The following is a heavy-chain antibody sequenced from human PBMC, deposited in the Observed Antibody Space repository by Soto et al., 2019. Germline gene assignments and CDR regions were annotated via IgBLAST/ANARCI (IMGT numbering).Heavy chain of an antibody. V-gene: IGHV3-30*04. CDR2: ISYDGSNT. CDR1: GCIFSPYA. D-gene: IGHD1-1*01. Sequence: SGGFLRLSCAASGCIFSPYAMHWVRQAPGKGLEWVAVISYDGSNTDYADPVKGRFYISRDNSKNTVSLHMNSLRAEDPALYYCEKDRPRRTSGSFLDYWGQGTLVNVSS. J-gene: IGHJ4*02. CDR3: EKDRPRRTSGSFLDY.